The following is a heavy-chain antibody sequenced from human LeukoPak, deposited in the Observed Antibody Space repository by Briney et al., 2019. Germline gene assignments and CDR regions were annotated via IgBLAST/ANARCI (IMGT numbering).Heavy chain of an antibody. J-gene: IGHJ4*02. V-gene: IGHV3-48*03. CDR1: GFTFSSYE. CDR2: ISSGGSTI. Sequence: SGGSLRLSCVASGFTFSSYEMNWVRQAPGKGLEWVSYISSGGSTIYYADSVKGRFTISRDNAKKSLYLQMNSLRAEDTAIYYCARILGVQWLVLDYWGRGTLVTVSS. CDR3: ARILGVQWLVLDY. D-gene: IGHD6-19*01.